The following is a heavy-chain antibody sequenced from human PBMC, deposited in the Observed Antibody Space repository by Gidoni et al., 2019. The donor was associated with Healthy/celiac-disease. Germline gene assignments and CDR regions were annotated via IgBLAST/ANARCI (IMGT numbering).Heavy chain of an antibody. V-gene: IGHV4-39*01. CDR1: GGSISSSSYY. Sequence: QLQLQESGPGLVKPSETLSLTCTVTGGSISSSSYYWGWTRQPPGKGLEWIGRVYYNVSTYYNPSHKGRVTISVDTSKTQFSLELSSVTAADTDMYDCARQGEVRLAAAGTRWFDPWGQGTLVTVSS. D-gene: IGHD6-13*01. CDR2: VYYNVST. CDR3: ARQGEVRLAAAGTRWFDP. J-gene: IGHJ5*02.